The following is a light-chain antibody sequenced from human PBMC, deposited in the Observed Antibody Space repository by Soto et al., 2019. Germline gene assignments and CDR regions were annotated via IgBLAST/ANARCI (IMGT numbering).Light chain of an antibody. Sequence: EIMVTQSPATVSVSPRGRATLSCRASQSIIDTLAWYQQKPGQAPRLLIYGASRRATGFPARFSGSGSGTDFTLTISSLQSEDFAVYYCQQYDNWPWTFGQGTKVDIK. V-gene: IGKV3-15*01. CDR1: QSIIDT. CDR3: QQYDNWPWT. CDR2: GAS. J-gene: IGKJ1*01.